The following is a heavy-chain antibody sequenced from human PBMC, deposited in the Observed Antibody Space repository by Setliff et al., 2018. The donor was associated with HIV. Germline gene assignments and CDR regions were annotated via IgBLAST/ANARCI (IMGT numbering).Heavy chain of an antibody. CDR2: INHSGST. V-gene: IGHV4-34*01. CDR3: ARARRAGSGPKYFQH. D-gene: IGHD2-15*01. CDR1: GGSFNGYY. Sequence: KSSETLSLTCAVYGGSFNGYYWSWIRQPPGKGLEWIGEINHSGSTNYNPSLKSRVTMSVDKSKNQLSLRLSSVTAADTAVYYCARARRAGSGPKYFQHWGQGTLVTVSS. J-gene: IGHJ1*01.